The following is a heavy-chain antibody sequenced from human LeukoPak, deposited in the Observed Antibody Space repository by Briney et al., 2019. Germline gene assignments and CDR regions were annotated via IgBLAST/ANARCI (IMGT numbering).Heavy chain of an antibody. CDR2: IIPILGIA. D-gene: IGHD2-2*01. Sequence: SVKVSCKASGGTFSSYAISWVRQAPGQGLEWMGRIIPILGIANYAQKFQGRVTITADKSTSTAYMELSSLRSEDTAVYYCARDEYCSSTSCFWFDPWGQGTLVTVSS. J-gene: IGHJ5*02. V-gene: IGHV1-69*04. CDR3: ARDEYCSSTSCFWFDP. CDR1: GGTFSSYA.